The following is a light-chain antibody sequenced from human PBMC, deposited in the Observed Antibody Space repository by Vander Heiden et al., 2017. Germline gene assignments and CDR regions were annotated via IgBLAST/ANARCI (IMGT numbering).Light chain of an antibody. CDR3: QSADSSGTCL. CDR1: AVPKQY. CDR2: NDS. V-gene: IGLV3-25*03. Sequence: SYELTQQPSVSVSQGQTARITCSGDAVPKQYAYWYQQKPGQAPVLVIYNDSERPSGIPERFSGSSSGTTVTLTISGVQAEDEADYYCQSADSSGTCLFGGGTKLTVL. J-gene: IGLJ2*01.